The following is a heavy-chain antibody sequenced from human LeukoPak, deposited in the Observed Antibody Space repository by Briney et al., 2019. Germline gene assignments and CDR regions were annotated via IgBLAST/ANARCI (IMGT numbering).Heavy chain of an antibody. Sequence: PGGSLRLSCAASGFTVRSNYVSWVRQAPGEGLEWVSIIHAGGSTYYADSVKGRFTISRDNSKNTLYLQMNSLRVEDTAVYFCAGALYSGGGAHFDYWGQGTLVTVSS. CDR2: IHAGGST. D-gene: IGHD2-21*01. CDR3: AGALYSGGGAHFDY. V-gene: IGHV3-53*01. CDR1: GFTVRSNY. J-gene: IGHJ4*02.